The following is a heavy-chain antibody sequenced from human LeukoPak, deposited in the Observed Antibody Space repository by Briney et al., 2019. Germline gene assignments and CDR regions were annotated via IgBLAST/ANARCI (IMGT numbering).Heavy chain of an antibody. CDR3: AKAGYYDSSGYLGFDP. CDR2: ISGSGGST. Sequence: RVSCKASGGTFSSYAMSWVRQAPGKGLEWVSAISGSGGSTYYADSVKGRFTISRDNTKNTLYLQMNSLRAEDTAVYYCAKAGYYDSSGYLGFDPWGQGTLVTVSS. CDR1: GGTFSSYA. J-gene: IGHJ5*02. D-gene: IGHD3-22*01. V-gene: IGHV3-23*01.